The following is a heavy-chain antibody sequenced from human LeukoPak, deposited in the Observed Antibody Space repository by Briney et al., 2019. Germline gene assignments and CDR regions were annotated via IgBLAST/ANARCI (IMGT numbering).Heavy chain of an antibody. V-gene: IGHV1-8*03. D-gene: IGHD2-15*01. CDR2: MNPNSGNT. CDR3: ARDHCSGGSCYSNY. CDR1: GYTFTSYD. J-gene: IGHJ4*02. Sequence: GASVKVSCKASGYTFTSYDINWVRQATGQGLEWMGWMNPNSGNTGYAQKFQGRVTITRNTSISTAYMELSSLRSEDTAVYYCARDHCSGGSCYSNYWGQGTLVTVSS.